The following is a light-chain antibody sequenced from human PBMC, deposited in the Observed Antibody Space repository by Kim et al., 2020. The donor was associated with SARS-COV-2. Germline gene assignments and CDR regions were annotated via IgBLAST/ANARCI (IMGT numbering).Light chain of an antibody. CDR3: QQYNDRPQT. CDR2: DAS. CDR1: ERVRSN. V-gene: IGKV3-15*01. J-gene: IGKJ1*01. Sequence: GSPGERATRSCRASERVRSNLAWYQQKRGQAPRLLIHDASTRATGLPDSFSGSGSGTEFTLTITSLQSEDIAVYYCQQYNDRPQTFGQGTKVDIK.